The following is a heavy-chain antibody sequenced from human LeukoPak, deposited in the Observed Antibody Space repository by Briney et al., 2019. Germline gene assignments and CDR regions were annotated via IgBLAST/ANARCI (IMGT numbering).Heavy chain of an antibody. D-gene: IGHD1-14*01. V-gene: IGHV1-69*05. Sequence: GSSVKVSCKASGGTFSSYAISWVRQAPGQGLEWMGRIIPIFGTANYAQKFQGRVTITTDESTSTAYMELSSLGSEDTAVYYCARSNQRPPYYYYMDVWGKGTTVTVSS. CDR3: ARSNQRPPYYYYMDV. J-gene: IGHJ6*03. CDR2: IIPIFGTA. CDR1: GGTFSSYA.